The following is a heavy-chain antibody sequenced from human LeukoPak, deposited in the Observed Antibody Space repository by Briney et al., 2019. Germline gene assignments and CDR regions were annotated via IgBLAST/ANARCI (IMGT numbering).Heavy chain of an antibody. CDR1: GFTFSSYW. J-gene: IGHJ4*02. V-gene: IGHV3-74*01. CDR2: INSDGSTT. CDR3: ARGAYYYDSSGYLLGY. D-gene: IGHD3-22*01. Sequence: PGGSLRLSCAASGFTFSSYWMHWVRQAPGKGLVWVSRINSDGSTTTYADSVKGRFTISGDNAKNTLYLQMNSLRAEDTAVYYCARGAYYYDSSGYLLGYWGQGTLVTVSS.